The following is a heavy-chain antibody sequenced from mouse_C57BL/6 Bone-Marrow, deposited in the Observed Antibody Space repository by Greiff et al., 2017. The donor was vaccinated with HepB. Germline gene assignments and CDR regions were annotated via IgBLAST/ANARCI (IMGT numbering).Heavy chain of an antibody. D-gene: IGHD1-2*01. CDR3: APITTAYYFDY. Sequence: EVQLQESGPVLVKPGASVKMSCKASGYTFTDYYMNWVKQSHGKSLVWIGVINPYNGGTSYNQKFKGKATLTVDKSSSTAYMELNSLTSDDSAVYYCAPITTAYYFDYWGQGTTLTVSS. CDR1: GYTFTDYY. J-gene: IGHJ2*01. CDR2: INPYNGGT. V-gene: IGHV1-19*01.